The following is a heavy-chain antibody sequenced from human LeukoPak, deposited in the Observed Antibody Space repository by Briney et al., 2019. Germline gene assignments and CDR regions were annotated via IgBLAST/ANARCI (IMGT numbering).Heavy chain of an antibody. J-gene: IGHJ4*02. V-gene: IGHV4-34*01. Sequence: SETLSLTCAVYGGSFSGYYWSWIRQPPGKGLEWIGEINHSGSTNYNPSLKSRVTISVDTSKNQLSLKLSSVTAADTAVYYCARHGIYYLSSGSYPYFDYWGQGTLVTVSS. CDR1: GGSFSGYY. D-gene: IGHD3-10*01. CDR3: ARHGIYYLSSGSYPYFDY. CDR2: INHSGST.